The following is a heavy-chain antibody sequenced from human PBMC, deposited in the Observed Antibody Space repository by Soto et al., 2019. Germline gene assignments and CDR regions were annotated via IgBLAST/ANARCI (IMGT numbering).Heavy chain of an antibody. V-gene: IGHV3-30-3*01. D-gene: IGHD6-13*01. CDR3: ARDLLAAAGWFDP. J-gene: IGHJ5*02. CDR2: IQYDGSNK. CDR1: GFTFSSYA. Sequence: LRLSCAASGFTFSSYAMHWVRQAPGKGLEWVAVIQYDGSNKYYADSVKGRFTISRDNSKNTLYLQMNSLRAEDTAVYYCARDLLAAAGWFDPWGQGTLVTVSS.